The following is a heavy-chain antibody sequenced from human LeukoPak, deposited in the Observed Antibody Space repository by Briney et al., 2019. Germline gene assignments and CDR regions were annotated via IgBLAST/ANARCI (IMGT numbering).Heavy chain of an antibody. J-gene: IGHJ5*02. CDR2: IYTSGST. D-gene: IGHD3-9*01. CDR3: ARSHYDILTGYQNWFDP. Sequence: SETLSLTCTVSGGSISSYYWSWIRQPAGKGLEWIGRIYTSGSTNYNPSLKSRVTMSVDTSKNQFSLKLSSVTAADTAVYYCARSHYDILTGYQNWFDPWGQGTLVTVSS. CDR1: GGSISSYY. V-gene: IGHV4-4*07.